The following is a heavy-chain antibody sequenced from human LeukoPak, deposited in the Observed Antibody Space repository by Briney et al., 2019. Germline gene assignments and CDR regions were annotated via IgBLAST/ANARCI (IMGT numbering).Heavy chain of an antibody. CDR3: ATLGNTTTAIDH. D-gene: IGHD7-27*01. CDR2: IDPEDGET. Sequence: ASVKVSCIVSRYTFIDYYIHWRQQTPGKTLQWMGRIDPEDGETTYAKAFQGRVTMTADRSTDTAYMELTSLTSGDTAVYYCATLGNTTTAIDHWGQGTLISVST. V-gene: IGHV1-69-2*01. CDR1: RYTFIDYY. J-gene: IGHJ4*02.